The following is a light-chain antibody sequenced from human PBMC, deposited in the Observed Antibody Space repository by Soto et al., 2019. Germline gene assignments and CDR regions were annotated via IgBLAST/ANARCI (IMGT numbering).Light chain of an antibody. CDR3: QQYYNPPWT. CDR1: QRLLYRSNNKNY. CDR2: WAS. J-gene: IGKJ1*01. Sequence: DTVMSQSPASLAVSLGGRATINCKSSQRLLYRSNNKNYLAWYQHKAGQPPKLLIYWASTRDSGVPDRFSGSGSVTDFSLTINSVQAEDVAFYYCQQYYNPPWTFGQGTKVEI. V-gene: IGKV4-1*01.